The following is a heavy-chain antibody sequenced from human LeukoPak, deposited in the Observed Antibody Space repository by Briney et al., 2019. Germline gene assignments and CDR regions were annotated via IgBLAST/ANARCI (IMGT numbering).Heavy chain of an antibody. CDR1: GYSFNDKY. Sequence: ASVKVSCKASGYSFNDKYLHWVRQAPGQGLEWMGSINPNSGGTNYPKQFQGRVTMTRDMSTNPVNMELNILRTQDTALYYRSGGGGGDYDFDYWGQGTLVTVSS. J-gene: IGHJ4*02. CDR2: INPNSGGT. V-gene: IGHV1-2*02. D-gene: IGHD4-17*01. CDR3: SGGGGGDYDFDY.